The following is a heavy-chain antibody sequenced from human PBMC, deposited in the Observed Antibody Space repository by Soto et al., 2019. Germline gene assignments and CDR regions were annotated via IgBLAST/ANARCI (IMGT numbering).Heavy chain of an antibody. J-gene: IGHJ6*02. Sequence: PGESLKISCKGSVYSFTSYWIGWVRQMPGKGLEWMGIIYPGDSDTRYSPSFQGQVTISADKSISTAYLQWSSLKASDTAMYYCARHSLYNWNYRGMDVWGQGTTVTVSS. V-gene: IGHV5-51*01. CDR3: ARHSLYNWNYRGMDV. D-gene: IGHD1-7*01. CDR1: VYSFTSYW. CDR2: IYPGDSDT.